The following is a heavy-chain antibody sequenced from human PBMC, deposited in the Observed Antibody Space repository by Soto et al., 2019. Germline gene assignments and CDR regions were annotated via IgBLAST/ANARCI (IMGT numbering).Heavy chain of an antibody. Sequence: PSETLSLTCTVSGGSMSSYYWTWLRQSPGRGLEWIGYISYSGSTYYNPSLKSRVTISVDTSKNQFSLKLSSVTAADTAVYYCARESYYDSSGYYYGIGYWGQGTLVTVS. J-gene: IGHJ4*02. CDR2: ISYSGST. V-gene: IGHV4-59*01. CDR3: ARESYYDSSGYYYGIGY. CDR1: GGSMSSYY. D-gene: IGHD3-22*01.